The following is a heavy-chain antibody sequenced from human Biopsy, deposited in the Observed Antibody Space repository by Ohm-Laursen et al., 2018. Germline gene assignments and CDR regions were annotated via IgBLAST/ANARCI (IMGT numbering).Heavy chain of an antibody. Sequence: SLRLSCAASGFTLSDHYIDWVRQAPGKGLEWVGRTKNKANSYTTEYAASVKGRFTISRDDSKNSPYLQMTSLRPEDTAVYYCAKPTTRYGDYIHYFSYYGLDVWGQGTTVTVSS. CDR1: GFTLSDHY. CDR2: TKNKANSYTT. V-gene: IGHV3-72*01. CDR3: AKPTTRYGDYIHYFSYYGLDV. D-gene: IGHD4-17*01. J-gene: IGHJ6*02.